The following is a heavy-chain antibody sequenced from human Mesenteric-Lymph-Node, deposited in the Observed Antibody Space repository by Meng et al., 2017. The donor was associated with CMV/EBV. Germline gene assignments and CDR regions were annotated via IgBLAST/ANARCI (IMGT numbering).Heavy chain of an antibody. J-gene: IGHJ4*02. V-gene: IGHV1-18*01. CDR3: ARDGDARYDFWSGYYPDY. D-gene: IGHD3-3*01. CDR2: ISAYKGNI. Sequence: TFSHDVISWVRQAPGQGLEWLGWISAYKGNINYAQKFQGRVTMTTDTSTNTAYMELRSLKSDDTAVYYCARDGDARYDFWSGYYPDYWGQGTLVTVSS. CDR1: TFSHDV.